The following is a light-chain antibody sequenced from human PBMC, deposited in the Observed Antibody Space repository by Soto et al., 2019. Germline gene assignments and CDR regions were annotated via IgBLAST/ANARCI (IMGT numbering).Light chain of an antibody. CDR3: QKYNSAPLT. CDR1: QGIAPY. CDR2: APS. Sequence: DVQMTQSPSSLSAFVGDRVTITCRASQGIAPYLAWFQQKPGKVPKLLIYAPSTLQSGVPSRFSGSGSGTDFTLTISSLQPEDVGTYYCQKYNSAPLTFGVGTKVEIK. V-gene: IGKV1-27*01. J-gene: IGKJ4*01.